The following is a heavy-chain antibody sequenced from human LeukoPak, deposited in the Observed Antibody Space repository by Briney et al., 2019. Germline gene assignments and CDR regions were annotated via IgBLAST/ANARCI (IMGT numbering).Heavy chain of an antibody. D-gene: IGHD4-23*01. CDR3: ARDHYGVNSVDH. CDR2: IKSDGGST. V-gene: IGHV3-74*01. J-gene: IGHJ4*02. CDR1: GFTFSSYW. Sequence: GGSLRLSCEASGFTFSSYWMHWVRHAPGKRLVWVSRIKSDGGSTNYADSVRGRFTISRDNAKNTLYLQMNSLRVEDTAVYYCARDHYGVNSVDHWGQGTLVTVSS.